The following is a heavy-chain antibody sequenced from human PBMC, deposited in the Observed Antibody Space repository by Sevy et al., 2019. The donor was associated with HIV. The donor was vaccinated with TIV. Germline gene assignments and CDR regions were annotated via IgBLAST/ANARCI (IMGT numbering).Heavy chain of an antibody. CDR1: GFTLSSYT. CDR2: FDRTDIT. Sequence: GGSLRLSCEASGFTLSSYTMNWVRQSPEKGLEWVATFDRTDITHYADSVKGRFIISRDTAKNSLFLQMNSLRDDDTAMYFCVRDERAIASHFDYWGRGTLSPSPQ. CDR3: VRDERAIASHFDY. V-gene: IGHV3-48*02. J-gene: IGHJ4*02. D-gene: IGHD2-21*01.